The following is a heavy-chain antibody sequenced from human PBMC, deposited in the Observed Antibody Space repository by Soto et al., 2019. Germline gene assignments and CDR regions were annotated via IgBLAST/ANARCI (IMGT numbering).Heavy chain of an antibody. Sequence: ASVKVSCKASGYTFTSYGISWVLQAPGQGLEWMGWISAYNGNTNYAQKLQGRVTMTTDTSTSTAYMELRSLRSDDTAVYYCARTYYDFWSGYYTLYYYYYGMDVWGQGTTVTVSS. CDR3: ARTYYDFWSGYYTLYYYYYGMDV. V-gene: IGHV1-18*01. CDR1: GYTFTSYG. D-gene: IGHD3-3*01. CDR2: ISAYNGNT. J-gene: IGHJ6*02.